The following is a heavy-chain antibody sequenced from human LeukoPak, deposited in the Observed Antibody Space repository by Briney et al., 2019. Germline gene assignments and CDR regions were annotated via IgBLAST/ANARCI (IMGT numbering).Heavy chain of an antibody. D-gene: IGHD3-22*01. CDR2: INDDGSAT. CDR3: ARTYYYDSSGYYYEAFDI. V-gene: IGHV3-74*01. J-gene: IGHJ3*02. CDR1: GFTFSNYW. Sequence: GGSLRLSCAASGFTFSNYWMHWVRQVPGKGLVWVSRINDDGSATFYADSVKGRFTISRDNAKNTLYLQMNSLRAEDTAVYYCARTYYYDSSGYYYEAFDIWGQGTMVTVSS.